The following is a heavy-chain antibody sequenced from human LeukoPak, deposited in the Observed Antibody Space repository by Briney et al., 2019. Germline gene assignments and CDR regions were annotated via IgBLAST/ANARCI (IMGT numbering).Heavy chain of an antibody. V-gene: IGHV4-4*02. Sequence: SETLSLTCAVSGDSTSSSNLWGWVRQPPGKGLEWIGEIYHSESTNYNPSLKSRVTISIDKSKNQFSLKLSSVTAADTAVYYCARSSSWTSEYFQHWGQGTLVTVSS. CDR1: GDSTSSSNL. CDR2: IYHSEST. CDR3: ARSSSWTSEYFQH. D-gene: IGHD6-13*01. J-gene: IGHJ1*01.